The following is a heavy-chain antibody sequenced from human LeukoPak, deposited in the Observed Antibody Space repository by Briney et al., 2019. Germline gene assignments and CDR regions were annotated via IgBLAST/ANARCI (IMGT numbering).Heavy chain of an antibody. D-gene: IGHD3-9*01. V-gene: IGHV3-30*04. CDR2: IFYDGDTK. J-gene: IGHJ4*02. Sequence: GGSLRLSCAASGFTFSSYAMHWVHQAPGMGLEWVAVIFYDGDTKYYADSVKGRFTISRDNSKNTLYLQMYSLRAEDTAVYYCARGPPTTYFDWEFDYWGQGTLVTVSS. CDR1: GFTFSSYA. CDR3: ARGPPTTYFDWEFDY.